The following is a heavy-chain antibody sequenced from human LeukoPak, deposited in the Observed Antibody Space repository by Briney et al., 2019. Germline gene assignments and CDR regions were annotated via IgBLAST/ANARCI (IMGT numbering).Heavy chain of an antibody. D-gene: IGHD2-15*01. V-gene: IGHV3-33*08. CDR1: GFTFSNFA. J-gene: IGHJ4*02. Sequence: PGGSLELSCAASGFTFSNFAMHWVRQAPGKGLEWVAVIWYDGTNKYYADSVKGRFTISRDNSKNTVYLQMNSLRAEDTAVYYCARDHCSGANCYGADQPLGPGDWGQGTLVTVSS. CDR2: IWYDGTNK. CDR3: ARDHCSGANCYGADQPLGPGD.